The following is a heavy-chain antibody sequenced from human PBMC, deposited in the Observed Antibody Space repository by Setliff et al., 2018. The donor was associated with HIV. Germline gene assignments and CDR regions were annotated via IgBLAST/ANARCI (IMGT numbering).Heavy chain of an antibody. Sequence: PSETLSLTCAVSGGSISSSSYYWGWIRQPPGKGLEWIGEISHNGNTNYSPSLKGRLTLSADTSKNQFSLELSSVTAADTAIFYCARHSGGDQLLREFDYWGQGTLVTVSS. CDR1: GGSISSSSYY. V-gene: IGHV4-39*01. J-gene: IGHJ4*02. CDR3: ARHSGGDQLLREFDY. D-gene: IGHD2-2*01. CDR2: ISHNGNT.